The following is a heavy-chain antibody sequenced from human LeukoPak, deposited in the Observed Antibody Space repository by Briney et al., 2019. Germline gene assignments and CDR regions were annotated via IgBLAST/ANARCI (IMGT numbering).Heavy chain of an antibody. CDR2: IYYSGST. J-gene: IGHJ4*02. CDR1: GGSISSYY. CDR3: ARSYCSGGSCWVYFDY. Sequence: SETLSLTCTVSGGSISSYYWSWIRQPPGKGLEWIGYIYYSGSTNYNPPLKSRVTISVDTSKNQFSLKLSSVTAADTAIYYCARSYCSGGSCWVYFDYWGQGTLVTVSS. D-gene: IGHD2-15*01. V-gene: IGHV4-59*08.